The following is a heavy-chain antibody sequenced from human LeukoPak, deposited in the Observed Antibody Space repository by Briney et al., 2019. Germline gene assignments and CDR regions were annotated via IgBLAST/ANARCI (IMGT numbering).Heavy chain of an antibody. Sequence: SETLSLTCTVSGGSISSYYWSWIRQPRGKGLEWIGYIYYSGSTNYNPSLKSRVTISVDTSKNQFSLKLSSVTAADTAVYYCARATYYYDSSGYLFDYWGQGTLVAVSS. V-gene: IGHV4-59*01. J-gene: IGHJ4*02. D-gene: IGHD3-22*01. CDR2: IYYSGST. CDR1: GGSISSYY. CDR3: ARATYYYDSSGYLFDY.